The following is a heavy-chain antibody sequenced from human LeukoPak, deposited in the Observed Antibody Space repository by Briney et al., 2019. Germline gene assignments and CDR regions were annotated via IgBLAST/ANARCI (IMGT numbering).Heavy chain of an antibody. CDR1: RFTFSSYA. CDR2: ISGSGSST. Sequence: PGGSLRLSCAASRFTFSSYAMSWVRQAPGKGMELVSTISGSGSSTYYADSVKGRFTISRDNSKNTLYLQMNSLRAEDTAVYYCAKDVRVGGGGMDVWGQGTPVTVSS. V-gene: IGHV3-23*01. D-gene: IGHD1-26*01. J-gene: IGHJ6*02. CDR3: AKDVRVGGGGMDV.